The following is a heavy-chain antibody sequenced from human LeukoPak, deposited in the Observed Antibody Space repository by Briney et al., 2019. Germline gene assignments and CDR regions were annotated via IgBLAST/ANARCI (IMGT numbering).Heavy chain of an antibody. Sequence: SETRSLTCAVAGGSMGNYYGSWIRQPPGKGLGWIGYTYDRGSSSYNPSLRHQVSIPIDTYKKQFSLKLSSVTDADTAVYYCARGWASSWYYFHFWGQETLVTVSS. CDR3: ARGWASSWYYFHF. CDR2: TYDRGSS. CDR1: GGSMGNYY. V-gene: IGHV4-59*01. J-gene: IGHJ4*02. D-gene: IGHD2-2*01.